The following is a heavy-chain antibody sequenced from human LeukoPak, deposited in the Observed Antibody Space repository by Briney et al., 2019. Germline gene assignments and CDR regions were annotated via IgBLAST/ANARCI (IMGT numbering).Heavy chain of an antibody. V-gene: IGHV3-21*01. J-gene: IGHJ4*02. CDR2: ISSSSSYI. D-gene: IGHD3-10*01. Sequence: GGSLRLSCAASGFTFSSYSMNWVRQAPGKGPEWVSSISSSSSYIYYADSVKGRFTISRDNAKNSLYLQMNSLRAEDTAVYYCASLSGGSGSYYSLPTTWGQGTLVTVSS. CDR3: ASLSGGSGSYYSLPTT. CDR1: GFTFSSYS.